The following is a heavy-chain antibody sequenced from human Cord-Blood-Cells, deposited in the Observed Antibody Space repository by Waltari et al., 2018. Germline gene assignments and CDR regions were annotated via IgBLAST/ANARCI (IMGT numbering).Heavy chain of an antibody. J-gene: IGHJ3*02. CDR1: GFTFSSYA. V-gene: IGHV3-23*04. D-gene: IGHD3-3*01. CDR2: ISGSGGST. CDR3: AKEAGYDFWSGYSPDAFDI. Sequence: EVQLVESGGGLVQPGGSLRLSWAASGFTFSSYAMSWVRQAPGKGLEWVSAISGSGGSTYYADSVKGRFTISRDNSKNTLYLQMNSLRAEDTAVYYCAKEAGYDFWSGYSPDAFDIWGQGTMVTVSS.